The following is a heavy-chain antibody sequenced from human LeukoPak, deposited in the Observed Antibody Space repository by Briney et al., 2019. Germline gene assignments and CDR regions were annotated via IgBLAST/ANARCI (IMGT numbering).Heavy chain of an antibody. CDR1: GFTFSTYA. V-gene: IGHV3-33*06. Sequence: GRSLSLSCAASGFTFSTYAMHWVRQAPGKGLEWVAMIWYNGKNKHYADSVKGRFTISRDNSKNTLDLQMNSLRADDTAVYYCAKERAGYTNPYYFDYWGQGTLVTVSS. D-gene: IGHD3-16*02. CDR3: AKERAGYTNPYYFDY. J-gene: IGHJ4*02. CDR2: IWYNGKNK.